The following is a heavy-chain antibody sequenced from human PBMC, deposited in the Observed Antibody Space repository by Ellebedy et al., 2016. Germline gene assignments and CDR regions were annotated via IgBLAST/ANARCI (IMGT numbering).Heavy chain of an antibody. CDR3: ARGTIASGLSCLDC. V-gene: IGHV3-53*05. CDR2: IFSDGNT. J-gene: IGHJ4*02. D-gene: IGHD1-1*01. Sequence: GGSLRLSCTASGFTVSTNYMKWVRQAPGKGLEWVSAIFSDGNTYYADSVKGRFTISRDSSKNTLYLQMNSLRPEDTAVYYCARGTIASGLSCLDCWGQGTLVTVSS. CDR1: GFTVSTNY.